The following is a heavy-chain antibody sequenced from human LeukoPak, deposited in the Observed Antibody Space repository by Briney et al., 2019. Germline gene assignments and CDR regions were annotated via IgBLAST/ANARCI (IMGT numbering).Heavy chain of an antibody. CDR3: ARARSGGREDAFDI. CDR1: GYTFTGYY. V-gene: IGHV1-2*02. D-gene: IGHD3-10*01. CDR2: INPNSGGT. J-gene: IGHJ3*02. Sequence: GASVKVSCKASGYTFTGYYMHWVRQAPGQGLEWMEWINPNSGGTNYAQKFQGRVTMTRDTSISTAYMELSRLRSDDTAVYYCARARSGGREDAFDIWGQGTMVTVSS.